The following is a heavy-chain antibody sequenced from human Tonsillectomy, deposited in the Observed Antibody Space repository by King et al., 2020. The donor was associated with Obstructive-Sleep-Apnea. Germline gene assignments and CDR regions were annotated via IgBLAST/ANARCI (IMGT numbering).Heavy chain of an antibody. CDR2: INPSGGGT. D-gene: IGHD4-17*01. CDR3: ARTLDYGEHYLYFDL. Sequence: PLVQSGAEVKKPGASVKGSCKASGYTFTSYYIHWVGQAPGQELEWRGIINPSGGGTNYAQKFQGRITMTKDTTTSTVYMELSSLRSEDTAVYYCARTLDYGEHYLYFDLWGRGTLVPVLS. CDR1: GYTFTSYY. V-gene: IGHV1-46*03. J-gene: IGHJ2*01.